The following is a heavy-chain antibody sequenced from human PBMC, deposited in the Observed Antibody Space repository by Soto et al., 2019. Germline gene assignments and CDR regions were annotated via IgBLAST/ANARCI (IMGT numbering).Heavy chain of an antibody. CDR2: IYYSGST. V-gene: IGHV4-59*08. CDR1: GGSISSYY. D-gene: IGHD3-3*01. J-gene: IGHJ4*02. CDR3: ARHIETYYDFWSGYYRIGVSYFDY. Sequence: SETLSLTCTVSGGSISSYYWSWIRQPPWKGLEWIGYIYYSGSTNYNPSLKSRVTISVDTSKNQFSLKLSSVTAADTAVYYCARHIETYYDFWSGYYRIGVSYFDYWGQGTLVTVSS.